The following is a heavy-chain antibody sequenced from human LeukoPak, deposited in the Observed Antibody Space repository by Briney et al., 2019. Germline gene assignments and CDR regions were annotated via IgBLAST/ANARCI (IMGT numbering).Heavy chain of an antibody. J-gene: IGHJ6*02. V-gene: IGHV1-69*04. CDR1: GGTFISYA. CDR3: ARELTTVTTNYYYYYGMDV. CDR2: IIPILGIA. D-gene: IGHD4-4*01. Sequence: GASVKVSCKASGGTFISYAISWVRQAPGQGLEWMGRIIPILGIANYAQKFQGRVTITADKSTSTAYMELSSLRSEDTAVYYCARELTTVTTNYYYYYGMDVWGQGTTVTVSS.